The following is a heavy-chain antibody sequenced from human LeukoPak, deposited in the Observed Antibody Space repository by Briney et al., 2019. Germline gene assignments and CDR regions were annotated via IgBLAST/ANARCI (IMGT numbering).Heavy chain of an antibody. CDR1: GYTFTSYA. J-gene: IGHJ5*02. CDR2: INTNTGNP. CDR3: ASLNSSSWYNWFDP. V-gene: IGHV7-4-1*02. Sequence: ASVKVSCKASGYTFTSYAMNWVRQAPGQGLEWMGWINTNTGNPTYAQGFTGRFVFSLDTSVSTAYLQISSLKAEDTAVYYCASLNSSSWYNWFDPWGQGTLVTVSS. D-gene: IGHD6-13*01.